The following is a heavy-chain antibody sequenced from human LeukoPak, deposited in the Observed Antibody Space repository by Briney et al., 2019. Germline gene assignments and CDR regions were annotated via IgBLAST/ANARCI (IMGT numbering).Heavy chain of an antibody. V-gene: IGHV1-69*13. CDR3: ASLGGYNYYYMDV. CDR2: IIPIFGTA. CDR1: GGTLTSYA. D-gene: IGHD2-2*02. J-gene: IGHJ6*03. Sequence: SVKLSCKPSGGTLTSYAISWVRQAPGQGLEWMGGIIPIFGTANYAQKFQGRVTITADECTSTAYMELSSLRSEDTAVYYCASLGGYNYYYMDVWGKGTTVTVSS.